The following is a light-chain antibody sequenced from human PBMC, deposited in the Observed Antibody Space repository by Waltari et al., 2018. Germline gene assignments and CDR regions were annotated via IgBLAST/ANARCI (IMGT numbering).Light chain of an antibody. Sequence: QSVLTQPPSASGPPGQRVTISCSGSSSNIGSNTVHWYQQRPGTAPKLLIYSNKQRPSGVPDRFSGSKSGTSASLAISGLQSEDEADYYCAAWDDSLNAHYVFGTGTKVTVL. CDR1: SSNIGSNT. CDR3: AAWDDSLNAHYV. CDR2: SNK. J-gene: IGLJ1*01. V-gene: IGLV1-44*01.